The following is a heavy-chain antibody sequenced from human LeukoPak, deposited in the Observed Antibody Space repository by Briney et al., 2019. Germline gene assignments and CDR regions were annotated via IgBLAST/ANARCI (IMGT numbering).Heavy chain of an antibody. D-gene: IGHD3-22*01. CDR2: ISAYNGNT. CDR3: ARVDPYYDSSGYFFWFDP. V-gene: IGHV1-18*01. Sequence: ASVKVSCKASGYTFTSYGISWVRQAPGQVLEWMGWISAYNGNTNYAQKLQGRVTMTTDTSTSTAYMELRSLRSDDTAVYYCARVDPYYDSSGYFFWFDPWGQGTLVTVSS. J-gene: IGHJ5*02. CDR1: GYTFTSYG.